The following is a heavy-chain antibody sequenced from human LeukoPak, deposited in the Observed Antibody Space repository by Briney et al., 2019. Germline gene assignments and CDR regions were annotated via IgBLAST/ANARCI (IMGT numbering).Heavy chain of an antibody. D-gene: IGHD1-26*01. V-gene: IGHV3-9*01. CDR3: ANGGAGFDY. CDR2: ISWNSGSI. J-gene: IGHJ4*02. Sequence: GGSLRLSCAASGFTFDDYAMHWVRQAPGKGLEWVSVISWNSGSIGYADSVKGRFTISRDNAKNSLYLQMNSLRAEDTALYYCANGGAGFDYWGQGTLVTVSS. CDR1: GFTFDDYA.